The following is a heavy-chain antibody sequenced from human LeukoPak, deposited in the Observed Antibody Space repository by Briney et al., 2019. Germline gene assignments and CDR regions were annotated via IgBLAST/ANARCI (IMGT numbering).Heavy chain of an antibody. CDR2: IIPIFGTA. Sequence: ASVKVSCKASGGTFSSYAISWVQQAPGRGLEWMGGIIPIFGTANYAQKFQGRVTITADESTSTAYMELSSLRSEDTAVYYCARASITMVRGVTPFDYWGQGTLVTVSS. V-gene: IGHV1-69*13. CDR1: GGTFSSYA. J-gene: IGHJ4*02. CDR3: ARASITMVRGVTPFDY. D-gene: IGHD3-10*01.